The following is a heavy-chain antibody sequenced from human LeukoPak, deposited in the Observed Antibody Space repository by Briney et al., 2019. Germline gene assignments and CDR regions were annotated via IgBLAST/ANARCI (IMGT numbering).Heavy chain of an antibody. Sequence: GGSLRLSCAASGFTFSDYWMSWVRQAPGKGLEWVANIKQDGSEKYYVDSVKGRFTISRDNSKNMVYLQMNSLRAEDTAVYYCVKFGFTGTSFDYWGQGTLVTVSS. CDR1: GFTFSDYW. D-gene: IGHD4-17*01. J-gene: IGHJ4*02. V-gene: IGHV3-7*01. CDR3: VKFGFTGTSFDY. CDR2: IKQDGSEK.